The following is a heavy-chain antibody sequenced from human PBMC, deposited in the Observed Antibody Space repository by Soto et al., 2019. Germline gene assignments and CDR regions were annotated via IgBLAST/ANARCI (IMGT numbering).Heavy chain of an antibody. D-gene: IGHD3-9*01. CDR2: IFYSGST. CDR3: ARGPQYYDILTGYYMLRGYFDY. CDR1: GGSISSSSYY. V-gene: IGHV4-39*07. Sequence: SETLSLTCTVSGGSISSSSYYWGWIRQPPGKGLEWIGSIFYSGSTNYNPSLKSRVTISVDTSKNQFSLKLSSVTAADTAVYYCARGPQYYDILTGYYMLRGYFDYWGQGTLVTVSS. J-gene: IGHJ4*02.